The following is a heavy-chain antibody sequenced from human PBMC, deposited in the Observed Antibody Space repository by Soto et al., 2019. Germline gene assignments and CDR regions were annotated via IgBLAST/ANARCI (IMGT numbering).Heavy chain of an antibody. J-gene: IGHJ5*02. CDR3: ARDDCSGGRCYRGWFDP. Sequence: ASVKVSCKASGGTFSSYAISWVRQAPGQGLEWMGGIIPIFGTANYAQKFQGRVTITADESTSTAYMELSSLRSEDTAVYYCARDDCSGGRCYRGWFDPWGQGTLVTVSS. CDR1: GGTFSSYA. CDR2: IIPIFGTA. V-gene: IGHV1-69*13. D-gene: IGHD2-15*01.